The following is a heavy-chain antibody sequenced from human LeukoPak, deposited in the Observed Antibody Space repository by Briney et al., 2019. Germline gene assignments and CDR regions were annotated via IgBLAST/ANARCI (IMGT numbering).Heavy chain of an antibody. V-gene: IGHV4-38-2*02. D-gene: IGHD2-2*01. Sequence: SETLSLTCTVSGYSISSGYYWGWIRQPPGKGLEWIGSIYHSGSTYYNPSLKSRVTISVDTSKNQFSLKLSSVTAADTAVYYCARGGCSSTSCPFDYWGQGTLVTVSS. CDR2: IYHSGST. CDR3: ARGGCSSTSCPFDY. CDR1: GYSISSGYY. J-gene: IGHJ4*02.